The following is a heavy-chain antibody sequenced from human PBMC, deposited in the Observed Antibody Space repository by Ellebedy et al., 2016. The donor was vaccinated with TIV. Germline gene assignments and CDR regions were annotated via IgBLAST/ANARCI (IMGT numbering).Heavy chain of an antibody. Sequence: GGSLRLSCAASGFTFSSYWMSWVRQAPGQGPEWVANIKQDGSEKYFVDSVKGRFTISRDNAKNSLYLQMNSLRAEDTAVYYCATDGSYGDYLSPTHAFAVWGQGTMVTVSS. J-gene: IGHJ3*01. V-gene: IGHV3-7*01. CDR3: ATDGSYGDYLSPTHAFAV. CDR1: GFTFSSYW. CDR2: IKQDGSEK. D-gene: IGHD4-17*01.